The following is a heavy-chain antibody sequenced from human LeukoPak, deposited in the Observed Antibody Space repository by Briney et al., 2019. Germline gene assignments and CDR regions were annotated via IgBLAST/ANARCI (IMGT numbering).Heavy chain of an antibody. D-gene: IGHD6-13*01. CDR3: AREFSSSWYRDDAFDI. V-gene: IGHV1-2*04. CDR2: INPNSGGT. J-gene: IGHJ3*02. CDR1: GYTFTGYY. Sequence: ASVKVSCKASGYTFTGYYMHWVRQAPGQGLEWMGWINPNSGGTNYAQKFQGWVTMTRDTSISTAYMELSSLRSEDTAVYYCAREFSSSWYRDDAFDIWGQGTMVTVSS.